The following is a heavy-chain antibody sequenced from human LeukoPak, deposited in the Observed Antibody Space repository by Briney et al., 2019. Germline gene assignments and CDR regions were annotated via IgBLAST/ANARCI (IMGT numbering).Heavy chain of an antibody. Sequence: PSETLSLTCTVSGGSISSYHWSWIRQPPGKGLEWLGYIYYRGNTNYNPSLRSRVTISVDTSKNQFSLYLSSVTAADTAVYYCARGHYGSGTGTYPIWGQGTLVTVSS. CDR1: GGSISSYH. D-gene: IGHD3-10*01. J-gene: IGHJ4*02. CDR2: IYYRGNT. CDR3: ARGHYGSGTGTYPI. V-gene: IGHV4-59*01.